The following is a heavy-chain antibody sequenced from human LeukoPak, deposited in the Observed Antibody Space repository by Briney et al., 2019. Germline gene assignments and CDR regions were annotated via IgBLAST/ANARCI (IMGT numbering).Heavy chain of an antibody. D-gene: IGHD3-22*01. Sequence: PSETLSLTCAVYGGSFSGYYWSWIRQPPGKGLEWIGEINHSGSTNYNPSLKSRVTISVDTSKNQFSLKLSSVTAADTAVYYCARTTPYYDSSGWVFDYWGQGTLVTVSS. J-gene: IGHJ4*02. CDR2: INHSGST. V-gene: IGHV4-34*01. CDR3: ARTTPYYDSSGWVFDY. CDR1: GGSFSGYY.